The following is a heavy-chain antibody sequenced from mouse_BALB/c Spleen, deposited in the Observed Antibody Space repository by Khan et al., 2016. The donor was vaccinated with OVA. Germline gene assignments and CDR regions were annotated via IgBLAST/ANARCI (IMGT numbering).Heavy chain of an antibody. CDR1: GFTFSSYS. J-gene: IGHJ2*01. CDR2: ITSGGSYT. D-gene: IGHD1-1*01. CDR3: TRDRSYYGSSFYFDY. V-gene: IGHV5-6-4*01. Sequence: EVELVESGGGLVKPGGSLRLSCEASGFTFSSYSMSWVRQTPEKRLEWVATITSGGSYTYYPDSVQGRFTLSRDNAKNTMYLQMSSLKSEDTAIYYCTRDRSYYGSSFYFDYWGQGTTLTVSS.